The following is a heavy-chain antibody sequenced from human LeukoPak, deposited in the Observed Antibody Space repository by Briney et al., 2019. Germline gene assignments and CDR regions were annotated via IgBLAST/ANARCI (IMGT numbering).Heavy chain of an antibody. Sequence: GGPLRLSWAASGFTFSSSAMSWVRQAPGKGREWVSAISGSGGVTYYRDSVKGRFTVSRDNSKNTLYLQMNSLRAEDTALYYCAKNGSGTSRAFDVWGQGTMVTVSS. CDR1: GFTFSSSA. J-gene: IGHJ3*01. V-gene: IGHV3-23*01. CDR2: ISGSGGVT. D-gene: IGHD3-10*01. CDR3: AKNGSGTSRAFDV.